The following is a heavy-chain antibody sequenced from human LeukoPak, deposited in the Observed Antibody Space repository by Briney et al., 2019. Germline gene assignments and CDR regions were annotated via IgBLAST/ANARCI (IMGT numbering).Heavy chain of an antibody. CDR2: IYYSGST. CDR1: GGSISSYF. Sequence: PSETLSLTCTVSGGSISSYFWSWTRQPPGKGLEWIGYIYYSGSTNYNPSLKSRVTISVDTSKNQFSLKLSSVTAADTAVYYCARHTLHYYYYYMDVWGKGTTVTVSS. V-gene: IGHV4-59*08. J-gene: IGHJ6*03. CDR3: ARHTLHYYYYYMDV.